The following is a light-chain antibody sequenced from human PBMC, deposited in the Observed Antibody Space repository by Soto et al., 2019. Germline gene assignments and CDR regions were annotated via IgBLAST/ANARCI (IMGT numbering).Light chain of an antibody. CDR2: APS. Sequence: DVQMTQSPSSLSASVGDRVTITCRASQGIRDALGWYQQKPGKAPKRLIYAPSSLQSGVPSRFSGSGSETEVTLTISSLQPEDYATYYCLQHNSYPQTFGQGTKVEIK. V-gene: IGKV1-17*01. CDR1: QGIRDA. J-gene: IGKJ1*01. CDR3: LQHNSYPQT.